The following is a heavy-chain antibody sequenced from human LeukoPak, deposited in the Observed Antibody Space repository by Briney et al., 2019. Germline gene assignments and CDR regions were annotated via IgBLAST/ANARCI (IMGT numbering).Heavy chain of an antibody. J-gene: IGHJ6*02. CDR3: ASRIAAAGTADYYGMDV. CDR1: GYTFTSYG. D-gene: IGHD6-13*01. Sequence: GASVKVSCKASGYTFTSYGISWVRQAPGQGLEWMGWISAYNGNTNYAQKLQGRVTMTTDTSTSTAYMELRSLRSDDTAVYYCASRIAAAGTADYYGMDVWGQGTTVTVSS. V-gene: IGHV1-18*01. CDR2: ISAYNGNT.